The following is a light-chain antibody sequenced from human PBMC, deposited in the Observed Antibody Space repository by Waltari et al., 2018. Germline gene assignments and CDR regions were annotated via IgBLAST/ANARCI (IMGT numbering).Light chain of an antibody. V-gene: IGKV3-15*01. CDR3: QHYNNWPLT. CDR2: GAS. CDR1: QSVRSN. J-gene: IGKJ3*01. Sequence: EIVMTQSPATLSVSPGERATLSCRASQSVRSNLAWYQHKPGQAPRLLIYGASTRATGTPARFSGSESGTEFTLTISSLQSEDSAVYYCQHYNNWPLTFGPGTKVDIK.